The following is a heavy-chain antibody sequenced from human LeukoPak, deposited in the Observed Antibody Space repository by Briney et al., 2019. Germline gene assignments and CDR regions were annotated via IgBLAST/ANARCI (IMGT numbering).Heavy chain of an antibody. Sequence: ASVKVSCKTSGGTFSTYAISWVRQAPGQGLEWMGRIIAVLGIANYAQKFQGRVTITADKSTSTAYMELSSLRSEDTAVYYCARGQSNWYVCNYWGQGTLVTVSS. J-gene: IGHJ4*02. CDR1: GGTFSTYA. D-gene: IGHD6-13*01. CDR3: ARGQSNWYVCNY. V-gene: IGHV1-69*04. CDR2: IIAVLGIA.